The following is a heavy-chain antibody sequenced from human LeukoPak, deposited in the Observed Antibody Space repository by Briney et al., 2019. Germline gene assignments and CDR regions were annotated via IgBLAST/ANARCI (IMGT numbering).Heavy chain of an antibody. D-gene: IGHD6-19*01. V-gene: IGHV3-30*01. Sequence: GGSLRLSCAASGFTFSSYALHWVRQAPGKGLEWVAVISYDGSNNYYADSVKGRFTISRDYSKNTLYLQMNSQRAEDTAVYYCARDPGSTGWYYYYYYMDVWGKGTTVTVSS. CDR2: ISYDGSNN. CDR3: ARDPGSTGWYYYYYYMDV. J-gene: IGHJ6*03. CDR1: GFTFSSYA.